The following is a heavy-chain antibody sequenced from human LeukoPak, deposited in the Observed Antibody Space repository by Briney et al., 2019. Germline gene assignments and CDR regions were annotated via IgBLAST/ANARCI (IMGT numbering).Heavy chain of an antibody. D-gene: IGHD3-10*01. V-gene: IGHV3-74*01. CDR3: VSLTYGSGTSLFDY. Sequence: PGGSLRLSCAASGFTFSSYWMHWVRQAIGKGLVCVSRINSDGSSTTYADSVKGRYTISRDNAKNTLYLQMNSLRAEDTAVYYCVSLTYGSGTSLFDYWGQGTLVTVSS. CDR1: GFTFSSYW. J-gene: IGHJ4*02. CDR2: INSDGSST.